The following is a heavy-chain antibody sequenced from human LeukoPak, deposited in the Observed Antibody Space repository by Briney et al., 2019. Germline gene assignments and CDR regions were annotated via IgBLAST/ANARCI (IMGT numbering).Heavy chain of an antibody. J-gene: IGHJ5*02. CDR2: INPNSGGT. D-gene: IGHD2-15*01. Sequence: ASVKVSSKASGYTFTGYYMHWVRQAPGQGLEWMGWINPNSGGTNYAQKFQGRVTMTRDTSVSTAYMEPSRLRSDDTAVYYCAREIVVVVAVLNWFDPWGQGTLVTVSS. V-gene: IGHV1-2*02. CDR1: GYTFTGYY. CDR3: AREIVVVVAVLNWFDP.